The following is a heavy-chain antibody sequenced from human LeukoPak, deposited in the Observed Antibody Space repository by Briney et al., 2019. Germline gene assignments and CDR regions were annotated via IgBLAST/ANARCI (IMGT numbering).Heavy chain of an antibody. CDR1: GFTFSNYW. V-gene: IGHV3-7*05. J-gene: IGHJ4*02. CDR2: IKQDGSEK. CDR3: AREDQPRGTFDY. Sequence: GRSLRLSCAASGFTFSNYWMTWVRQAPGKGLEWVANIKQDGSEKYYVDSVKGRFTISRDNAKNSLYLQMNSLRAEDTALYYCAREDQPRGTFDYWGQGILVTVSS. D-gene: IGHD2-15*01.